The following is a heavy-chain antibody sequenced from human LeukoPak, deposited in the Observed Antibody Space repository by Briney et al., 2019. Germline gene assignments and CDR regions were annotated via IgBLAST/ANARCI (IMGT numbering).Heavy chain of an antibody. Sequence: GGSLRLSCAASGFTFSSYAMSWVRQAPGKGLEWVSAISGSGGSTYYADSVKGRFTISRDNSKNTLYLQMNSLRAEDTAVYYCAKDRWGEWELLQPFDYWGQGTRVTVSS. CDR3: AKDRWGEWELLQPFDY. CDR1: GFTFSSYA. D-gene: IGHD1-26*01. CDR2: ISGSGGST. V-gene: IGHV3-23*01. J-gene: IGHJ4*02.